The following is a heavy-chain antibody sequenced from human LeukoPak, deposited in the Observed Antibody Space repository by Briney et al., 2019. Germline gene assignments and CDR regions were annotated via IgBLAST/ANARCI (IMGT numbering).Heavy chain of an antibody. V-gene: IGHV3-30-3*01. J-gene: IGHJ4*02. Sequence: GGSLRLSCTASGFTFSSYAMHWVRQAPGKGLEWVAFISYAGSNEYFADSVKGRFTISRDNSKNTLFLQMNSLRAEDTAVYYCTIDLMTGFSSGWHFGYWGQGTLVTVSS. CDR1: GFTFSSYA. D-gene: IGHD6-19*01. CDR3: TIDLMTGFSSGWHFGY. CDR2: ISYAGSNE.